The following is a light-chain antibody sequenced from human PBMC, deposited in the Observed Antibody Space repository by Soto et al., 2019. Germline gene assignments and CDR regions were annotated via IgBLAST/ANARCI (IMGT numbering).Light chain of an antibody. CDR2: GAS. Sequence: EIVITQSPATLSVSPGERATLSCRASQSVSSSYLAWYQQKPGQAPRLLISGASSRATGIPDRFSGSGSGTDFTLTISRLEPEDFAVYYCQQYGSSPETFGQGTKVDI. V-gene: IGKV3-20*01. CDR3: QQYGSSPET. J-gene: IGKJ1*01. CDR1: QSVSSSY.